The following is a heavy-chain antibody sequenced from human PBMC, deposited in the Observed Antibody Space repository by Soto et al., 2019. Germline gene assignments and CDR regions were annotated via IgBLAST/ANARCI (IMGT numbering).Heavy chain of an antibody. J-gene: IGHJ3*02. CDR1: GFTFSSYA. V-gene: IGHV3-23*01. CDR2: ISGSGGST. D-gene: IGHD2-15*01. Sequence: GGSLRLSCSASGFTFSSYAMSWVRQAPGKGLEWVSAISGSGGSTYYADSVKGRFTISRDNSKNTLYLQMNSLRAEDTAVYYCAKDGEDIVVVVAATGAFDIWGQGTMVT. CDR3: AKDGEDIVVVVAATGAFDI.